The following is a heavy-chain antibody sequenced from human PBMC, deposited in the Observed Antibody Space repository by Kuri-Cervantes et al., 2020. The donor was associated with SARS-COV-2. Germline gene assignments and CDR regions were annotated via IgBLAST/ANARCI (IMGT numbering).Heavy chain of an antibody. J-gene: IGHJ4*02. V-gene: IGHV3-21*05. D-gene: IGHD3-3*01. Sequence: GGSLRLSCAASGFTYSSYSMNWVRQAPGKGLEWVSYISSSSSYIYYADSVKGRFTISRDNAKNSLYLQMNSLRAEDTAVYYCARDILRFLEWLPFDYWGQGTLVTVSS. CDR3: ARDILRFLEWLPFDY. CDR1: GFTYSSYS. CDR2: ISSSSSYI.